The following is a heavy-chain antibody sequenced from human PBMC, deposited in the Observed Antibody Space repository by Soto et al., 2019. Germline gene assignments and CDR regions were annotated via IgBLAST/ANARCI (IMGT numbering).Heavy chain of an antibody. CDR1: GGSFSGYY. J-gene: IGHJ4*02. V-gene: IGHV4-34*01. CDR3: ARGRGQWPTKSVCFADY. D-gene: IGHD6-19*01. CDR2: INHSGST. Sequence: QVQLQQWGAGLLKPSETLSLTCAVYGGSFSGYYWSWIRQPPGKGLEWIGEINHSGSTNYNPSLKGRVTISVDTSKNQFSLKLSSVTAADTAVYYCARGRGQWPTKSVCFADYWGQGTLVTVSS.